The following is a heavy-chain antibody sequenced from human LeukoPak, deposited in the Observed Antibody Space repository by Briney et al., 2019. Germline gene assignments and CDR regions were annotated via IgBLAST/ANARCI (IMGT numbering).Heavy chain of an antibody. V-gene: IGHV1-24*01. CDR3: ATDLLAGGLKTFDP. CDR1: GNTLIEFS. J-gene: IGHJ5*02. CDR2: FDPEVGET. Sequence: ASVKVSCKVTGNTLIEFSMHWVRQSPGKGLEWMGGFDPEVGETVYAQKFQGRVTMTEDTSTGTAYMELSSLRSEDTAVYYCATDLLAGGLKTFDPWGQGTLVTVSS.